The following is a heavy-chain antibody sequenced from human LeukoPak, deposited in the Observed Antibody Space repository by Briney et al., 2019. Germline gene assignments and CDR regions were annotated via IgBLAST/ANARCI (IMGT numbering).Heavy chain of an antibody. J-gene: IGHJ5*02. CDR1: GGSFSGYY. D-gene: IGHD4-17*01. CDR3: ARSTTVTTSVRFDP. CDR2: INHSGST. Sequence: SETLSLTCAVYGGSFSGYYWSWIRQPPGKGLEWIGEINHSGSTNYNPSLKSRVTISVDTSKNQFSLKLSSVTAADTAVYYCARSTTVTTSVRFDPWGQGTLVTVSS. V-gene: IGHV4-34*01.